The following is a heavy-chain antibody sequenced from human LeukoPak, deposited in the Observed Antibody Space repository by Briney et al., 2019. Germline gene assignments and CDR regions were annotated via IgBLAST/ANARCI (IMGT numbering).Heavy chain of an antibody. D-gene: IGHD1-7*01. J-gene: IGHJ4*02. CDR2: INHSGST. CDR1: GGSFSGYY. Sequence: SETLSLTCAVYGGSFSGYYWSWIRQPPGKGLEWIGEINHSGSTNYNPSLQSRVTISVDTSRNRFSLQLSSVTAADTAVYYCTRADWNFGDGYWGQGTLVTVSS. V-gene: IGHV4-34*01. CDR3: TRADWNFGDGY.